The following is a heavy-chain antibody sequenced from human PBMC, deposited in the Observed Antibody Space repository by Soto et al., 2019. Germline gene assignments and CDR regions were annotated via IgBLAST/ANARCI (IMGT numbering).Heavy chain of an antibody. J-gene: IGHJ4*02. CDR1: GFTFSSYS. V-gene: IGHV3-21*01. Sequence: GGSLRLSCAASGFTFSSYSMSWVRQAPGKGLEWVSSISGSGNYTHYADFLRGRFTISRDNAKTSLYLQMNSLRAEDTAVYYCAREGINNYNEYYFDSWGQGTVLTVYS. D-gene: IGHD4-4*01. CDR2: ISGSGNYT. CDR3: AREGINNYNEYYFDS.